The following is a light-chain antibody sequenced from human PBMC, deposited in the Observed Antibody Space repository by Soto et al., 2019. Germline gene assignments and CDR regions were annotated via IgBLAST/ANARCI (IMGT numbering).Light chain of an antibody. V-gene: IGLV2-14*01. Sequence: SSLAMPASMSGPPGESISSSCTRTSSHVDDFDYSSWYQQHPGTVPKVIIYEVSNRPPGGSSRVSGSKSGNTASLTISGLQPDDEADYYCGSYTSRSYVFGTGTKVTVL. CDR3: GSYTSRSYV. CDR1: SSHVDDFDY. J-gene: IGLJ1*01. CDR2: EVS.